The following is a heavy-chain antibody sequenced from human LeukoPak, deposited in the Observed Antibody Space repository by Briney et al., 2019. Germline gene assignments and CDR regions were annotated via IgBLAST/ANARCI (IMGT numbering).Heavy chain of an antibody. CDR3: ARGYCSSTSCSPPSP. Sequence: GRSLRLSCAASGFTFSSYAMPWVRQAPGKGLEWVAVISYDGSNKYYADSVKGRFTISRDNSKNTLYLQMNSLRAEDTAVYYCARGYCSSTSCSPPSPWGQGTLVTVSS. CDR1: GFTFSSYA. CDR2: ISYDGSNK. V-gene: IGHV3-30-3*01. D-gene: IGHD2-2*01. J-gene: IGHJ5*02.